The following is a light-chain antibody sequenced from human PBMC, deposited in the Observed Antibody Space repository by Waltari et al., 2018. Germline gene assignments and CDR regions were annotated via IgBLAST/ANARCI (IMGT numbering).Light chain of an antibody. CDR1: NSDAGSYNL. CDR3: SSYAGSGSPRV. Sequence: QSALLQPASVSGSPGQSITMSCTETNSDAGSYNLVSWYQQHPGKAPKFLIYEGSKRPSGVSYRFSGSKSGNTASLTISGLQADDEADYYCSSYAGSGSPRVFGGGTKLTVL. V-gene: IGLV2-23*01. CDR2: EGS. J-gene: IGLJ3*02.